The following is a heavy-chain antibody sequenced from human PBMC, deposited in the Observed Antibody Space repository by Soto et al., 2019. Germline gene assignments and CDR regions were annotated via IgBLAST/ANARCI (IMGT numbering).Heavy chain of an antibody. D-gene: IGHD3-10*02. J-gene: IGHJ5*02. Sequence: ASVKVSCKASGYTFTSYDINWVRQATGKGLEWMGWMNPNSGNTGYAQKFQGRVNMTMNTSISTSYMELSSLRSEDTAVYYCASASVRGVNWFDPWGQGTLVTVSS. CDR1: GYTFTSYD. CDR3: ASASVRGVNWFDP. V-gene: IGHV1-8*01. CDR2: MNPNSGNT.